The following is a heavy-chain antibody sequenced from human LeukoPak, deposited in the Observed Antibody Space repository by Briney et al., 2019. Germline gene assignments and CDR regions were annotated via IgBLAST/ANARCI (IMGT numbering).Heavy chain of an antibody. Sequence: PSETLSLTCTVSGYSISSGYYWGWIRQPPGKGLEWIGSIYYSGSTYYNPSLKSRVTISVDTSKNQFSLKLSSVTAADTAVYYCAINGYSSGWSLDYWGQGTLVTVSS. V-gene: IGHV4-38-2*02. CDR2: IYYSGST. CDR1: GYSISSGYY. CDR3: AINGYSSGWSLDY. J-gene: IGHJ4*02. D-gene: IGHD6-19*01.